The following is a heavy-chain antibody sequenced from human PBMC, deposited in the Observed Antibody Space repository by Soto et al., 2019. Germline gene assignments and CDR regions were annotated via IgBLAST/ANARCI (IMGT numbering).Heavy chain of an antibody. D-gene: IGHD3-9*01. CDR1: GYTFTSYG. Sequence: ASVKVSCKASGYTFTSYGISWVRQAPGQGLEWMGWISAYNGNTNFAQKLQGRVTMTTDTSTSTAYMELRSLRSDDTAVYYCAREELRYFDWLFHPTRGFDPWGQGTLVTVSS. V-gene: IGHV1-18*01. CDR2: ISAYNGNT. J-gene: IGHJ5*02. CDR3: AREELRYFDWLFHPTRGFDP.